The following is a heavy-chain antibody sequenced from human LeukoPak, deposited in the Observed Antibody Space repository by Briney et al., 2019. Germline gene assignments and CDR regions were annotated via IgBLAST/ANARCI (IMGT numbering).Heavy chain of an antibody. CDR2: IYHSGST. J-gene: IGHJ4*02. CDR3: ARGRGQYDSTGYGF. V-gene: IGHV4-59*01. CDR1: GGSINTYY. Sequence: SSETLSLTCTVSGGSINTYYWIWIRHPPGKGLEWIGYIYHSGSTNYNPSLKSRLTISVDTSKNQFSLKLTSVTAADTAVYYCARGRGQYDSTGYGFWGQGTQVTVSS. D-gene: IGHD3-22*01.